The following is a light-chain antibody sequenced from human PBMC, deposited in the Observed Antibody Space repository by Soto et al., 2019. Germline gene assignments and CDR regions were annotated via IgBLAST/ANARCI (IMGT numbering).Light chain of an antibody. CDR1: QSVSSSY. V-gene: IGKV3-20*01. J-gene: IGKJ2*01. Sequence: EIVLTQSPGTLSLSPGEIATLSCRASQSVSSSYLAWYQQKPGQAPRLLIYGASSSATGIADRFSGSGSGTDFSLTISRLEPEDFAVYFCQQYGNSPPNTFGQGTKVEIK. CDR2: GAS. CDR3: QQYGNSPPNT.